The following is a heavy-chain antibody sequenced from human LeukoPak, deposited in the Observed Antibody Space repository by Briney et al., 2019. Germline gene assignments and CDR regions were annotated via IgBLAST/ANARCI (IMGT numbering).Heavy chain of an antibody. D-gene: IGHD5-12*01. CDR3: ARDYSGYSGYVGY. Sequence: SETLSLTCTVSGGSISSSSYYWGWIRQPPGKGLEWIGSIYYSGSTYYNPSLKSRVTISVDTSKNQFSLKLSSVTAAGTAVYYCARDYSGYSGYVGYWGQGTLVTVSS. CDR2: IYYSGST. J-gene: IGHJ4*02. CDR1: GGSISSSSYY. V-gene: IGHV4-39*07.